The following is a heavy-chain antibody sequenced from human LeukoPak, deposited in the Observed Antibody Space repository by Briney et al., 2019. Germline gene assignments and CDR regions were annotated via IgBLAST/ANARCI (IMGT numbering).Heavy chain of an antibody. D-gene: IGHD3-9*01. CDR1: GLTFSGSG. Sequence: GGSLRLSCAASGLTFSGSGIHWVRQASGKGLEWLGRIGRQGDSDATRYAASLKGKFTISRVDSRNTAYLQMNSPKTEDTAVYYCAGDYNFLTGLNYWGQGTLVTVSS. V-gene: IGHV3-73*01. CDR3: AGDYNFLTGLNY. CDR2: IGRQGDSDAT. J-gene: IGHJ4*02.